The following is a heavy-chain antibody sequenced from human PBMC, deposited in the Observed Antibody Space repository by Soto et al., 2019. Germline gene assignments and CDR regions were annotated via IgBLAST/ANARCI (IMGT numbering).Heavy chain of an antibody. D-gene: IGHD5-12*01. J-gene: IGHJ4*02. CDR3: ASGGQTIIPKD. Sequence: KPSETLSLTCAVYGGSFSGYYWSWIRQPPGKGLDWIGEINHGGSTNYNPSPKSRVTISIDTSKNQFSLKLSSVTAADTAVYYCASGGQTIIPKDWGQGTLVTVSS. CDR2: INHGGST. V-gene: IGHV4-34*01. CDR1: GGSFSGYY.